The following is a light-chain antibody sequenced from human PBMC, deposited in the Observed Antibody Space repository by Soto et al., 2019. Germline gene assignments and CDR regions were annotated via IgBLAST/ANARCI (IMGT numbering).Light chain of an antibody. Sequence: VMTQSPGTLPVVLCQPATISCRSNQSLIYDDGDAYLYRHQLRPGQSPRRLIYVVSKRDTGVPDRFSGSGSGTDFTIKSSRVDDEDVGYYYWMQGTHRPPTFGQGTKVDIK. CDR3: MQGTHRPPT. CDR1: QSLIYDDGDAY. CDR2: VVS. V-gene: IGKV2-30*01. J-gene: IGKJ1*01.